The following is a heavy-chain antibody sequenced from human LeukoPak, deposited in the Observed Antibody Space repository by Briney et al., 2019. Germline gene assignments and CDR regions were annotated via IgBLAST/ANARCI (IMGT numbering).Heavy chain of an antibody. Sequence: GESLKISCKASGYSFSSYWIGWVRQMPGKGLEWMAIINPGDYDARYSPSLQGQVTVSADRSISTAYMQWSTLKASDTATYYCTKAPTSSLSFFDFWGQGTLVTVSS. V-gene: IGHV5-51*01. CDR2: INPGDYDA. D-gene: IGHD5-24*01. CDR3: TKAPTSSLSFFDF. CDR1: GYSFSSYW. J-gene: IGHJ4*02.